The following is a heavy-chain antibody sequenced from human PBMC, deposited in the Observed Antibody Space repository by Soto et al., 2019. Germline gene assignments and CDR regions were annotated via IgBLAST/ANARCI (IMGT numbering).Heavy chain of an antibody. CDR1: GFTFSNYG. D-gene: IGHD1-1*01. CDR3: ARALAGNEWYYYGMDV. J-gene: IGHJ6*02. V-gene: IGHV3-30-3*01. CDR2: ISYDGSKK. Sequence: QVQLVESGGGVVQPGRSLRLSCAASGFTFSNYGIHWVRQAPGKGLEWVAVISYDGSKKYYADSVKGRFTVSRDNSKNTLYLQMNSLRAEDTAVYYCARALAGNEWYYYGMDVWGQGTTVTISS.